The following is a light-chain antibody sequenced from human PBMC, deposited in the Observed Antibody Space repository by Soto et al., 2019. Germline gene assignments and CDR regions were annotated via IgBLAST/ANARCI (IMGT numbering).Light chain of an antibody. Sequence: EIVLTQSPATLSLSPGERATLSFRASQSLSSSLAWYQQKPGQAPRLLIYGASTRATGIPARFSGSGSGTEFTLTISSLQPEDFATYYCQQYNSYSWTFGQGTKV. CDR2: GAS. CDR3: QQYNSYSWT. CDR1: QSLSSS. J-gene: IGKJ1*01. V-gene: IGKV3-15*01.